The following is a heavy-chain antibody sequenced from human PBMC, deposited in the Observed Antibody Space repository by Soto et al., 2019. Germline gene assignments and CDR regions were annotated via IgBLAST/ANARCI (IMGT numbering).Heavy chain of an antibody. CDR3: ARGAVAGTGLNWFDP. Sequence: QVQLQESGPGLVKPSETLSLTCTVSGGSISNYYWTWIRQPPGKGLEWIGYIYYSGNTNYNPSLKRRVTIXXDXSXIQLSLKVSSVTAADTAVYYCARGAVAGTGLNWFDPWGQGTLVTVSS. CDR1: GGSISNYY. D-gene: IGHD6-19*01. CDR2: IYYSGNT. V-gene: IGHV4-59*01. J-gene: IGHJ5*02.